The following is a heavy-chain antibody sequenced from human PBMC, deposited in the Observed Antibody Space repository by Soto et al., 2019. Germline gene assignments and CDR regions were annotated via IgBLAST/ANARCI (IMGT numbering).Heavy chain of an antibody. J-gene: IGHJ6*02. CDR1: GGTFSSYA. CDR3: ARGITMIVVVTTGYYYGMDV. Sequence: QVQLVQSGAEVKKPGSSVKVSCKASGGTFSSYAISWVRQAPGQGLEWMGGIIPIFGTANYAQKFQGRVTITADESTSTAYMELSSLRSEDTAVYYCARGITMIVVVTTGYYYGMDVWGQGTTVTVSS. D-gene: IGHD3-22*01. CDR2: IIPIFGTA. V-gene: IGHV1-69*12.